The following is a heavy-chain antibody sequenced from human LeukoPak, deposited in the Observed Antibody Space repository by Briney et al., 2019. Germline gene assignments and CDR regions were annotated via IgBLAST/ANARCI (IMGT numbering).Heavy chain of an antibody. Sequence: GGSLRLSCAASGFTFSSYAMNWVRQAPERGLEWVSTISASSSSTYYADSVKGRFTISRDSSKNALYLQVNSLRAEDTAIYYCAKETVVVVPATPDAVDIWGQGTMVTVSS. CDR2: ISASSSST. D-gene: IGHD2-15*01. CDR1: GFTFSSYA. CDR3: AKETVVVVPATPDAVDI. V-gene: IGHV3-23*01. J-gene: IGHJ3*02.